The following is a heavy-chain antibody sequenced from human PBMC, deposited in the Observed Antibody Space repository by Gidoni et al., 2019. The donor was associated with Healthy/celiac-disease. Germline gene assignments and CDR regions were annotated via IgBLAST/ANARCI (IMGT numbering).Heavy chain of an antibody. V-gene: IGHV1-2*04. CDR1: GYTFTGYY. Sequence: QVQLVQSGAEVKKPGASVKVSCKASGYTFTGYYMHWVRQAPGQGLEWMGWINPNSGGTNYAQKFQGWVTMTRDTSISTAYMELSRLRSDDTAVYYCARGAPPAPDILTGYYMGYYYYYGMDVWGQGTTVTVSS. CDR2: INPNSGGT. CDR3: ARGAPPAPDILTGYYMGYYYYYGMDV. D-gene: IGHD3-9*01. J-gene: IGHJ6*02.